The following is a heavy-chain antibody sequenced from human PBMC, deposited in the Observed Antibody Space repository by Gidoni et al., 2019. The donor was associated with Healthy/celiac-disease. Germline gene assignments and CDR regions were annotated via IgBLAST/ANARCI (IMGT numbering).Heavy chain of an antibody. V-gene: IGHV3-53*02. CDR2: IYSCGST. J-gene: IGHJ4*02. Sequence: EVQLVETGGGLIQPGGSLRHSCAASGFTVSSNYMGWVRQAPGKGLEWVSVIYSCGSTYYADAVKGRFTISRDNSKNTLYLQMNSLRAEDTAVYYCASATYCGGDCYSAYWGQGTLVTVSS. D-gene: IGHD2-21*02. CDR1: GFTVSSNY. CDR3: ASATYCGGDCYSAY.